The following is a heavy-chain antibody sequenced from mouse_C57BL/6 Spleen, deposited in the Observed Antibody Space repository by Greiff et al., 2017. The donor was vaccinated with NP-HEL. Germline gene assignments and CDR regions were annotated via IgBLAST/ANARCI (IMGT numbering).Heavy chain of an antibody. CDR1: GYTFTSYT. D-gene: IGHD1-1*01. V-gene: IGHV1-4*01. J-gene: IGHJ1*03. Sequence: QVQLQESGAELARPGASVKMSCKASGYTFTSYTMHWVKQRPGQGLEWIGYINPNSGNTKYNEKFKDKATLTADKSSSTAYMQLSSLTSEDSAVYYCAISSHWYFDVWGKGTTVTVSS. CDR2: INPNSGNT. CDR3: AISSHWYFDV.